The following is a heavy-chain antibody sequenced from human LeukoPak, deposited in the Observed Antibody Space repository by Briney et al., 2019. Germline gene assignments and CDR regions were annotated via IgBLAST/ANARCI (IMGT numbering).Heavy chain of an antibody. J-gene: IGHJ6*04. CDR3: IAHFPYFYGFDV. CDR2: IKSEGEGATT. CDR1: GFTIGTAW. D-gene: IGHD3-3*02. Sequence: GGSLRLSCVSSGFTIGTAWMSWVRQAPGKGLEWLGHIKSEGEGATTDYAAPAKGRIAISRDDSKNMIYLQMSSLKIDDTAIYYCIAHFPYFYGFDVWGKGTTVTVSS. V-gene: IGHV3-15*01.